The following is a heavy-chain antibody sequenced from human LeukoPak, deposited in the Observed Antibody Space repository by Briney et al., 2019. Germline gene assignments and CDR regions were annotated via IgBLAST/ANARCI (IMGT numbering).Heavy chain of an antibody. CDR2: ISPNTGDA. Sequence: ASVKVSCKASGYAFNAYDIHWVRQAPGRGLEWMGWISPNTGDANYAQNFRDRFTITRDTSISTAYLELRRLRSDDTALYYCERARGFYDSSGEQNEYSGQGTLVTVSS. CDR3: ERARGFYDSSGEQNEY. V-gene: IGHV1-2*02. D-gene: IGHD3-22*01. J-gene: IGHJ4*02. CDR1: GYAFNAYD.